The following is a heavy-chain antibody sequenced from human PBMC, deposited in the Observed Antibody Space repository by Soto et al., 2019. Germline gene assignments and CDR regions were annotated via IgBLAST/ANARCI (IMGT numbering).Heavy chain of an antibody. J-gene: IGHJ4*02. CDR1: GFTFSSYW. CDR2: IKQDGSEK. CDR3: ARKQWLVPGYFDY. Sequence: SXRLSFAASGFTFSSYWMSWVRQAPGKGLEWVANIKQDGSEKYYVDSVKGRFTISRDNAKNSLYLQVNSLRAEDTAVYYCARKQWLVPGYFDYWGQGTLVTVSS. V-gene: IGHV3-7*01. D-gene: IGHD6-19*01.